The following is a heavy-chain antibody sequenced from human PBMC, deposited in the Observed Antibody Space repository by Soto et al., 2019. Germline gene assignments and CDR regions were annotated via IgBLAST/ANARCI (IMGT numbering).Heavy chain of an antibody. CDR1: GFTFSSYA. CDR2: IKTDGGTT. V-gene: IGHV3-15*01. J-gene: IGHJ4*02. D-gene: IGHD6-13*01. Sequence: PGGSLRLSCAASGFTFSSYAMSWVRQAPGKGLEWVSAIKTDGGTTDYAAPVKGRFTISRDDSKNTLYLQMNSLKTEDTAVYYCTTDRTQYSSSWYWGSIATWYYFDYWGQGTLVTVSS. CDR3: TTDRTQYSSSWYWGSIATWYYFDY.